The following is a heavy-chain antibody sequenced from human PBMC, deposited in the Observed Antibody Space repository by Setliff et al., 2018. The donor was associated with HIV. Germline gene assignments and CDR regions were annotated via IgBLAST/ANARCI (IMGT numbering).Heavy chain of an antibody. Sequence: GGSLRLSCTASGFTFSQSWMSWLRQAPGKGLEWVANISPNGSGKNYVDSVKGRFTISRDNAKDSLYLQMNSLNTEDTATYYGIFYYYGYPYWGQGTLVTVSS. CDR1: GFTFSQSW. V-gene: IGHV3-7*03. CDR3: IFYYYGYPY. D-gene: IGHD3-10*01. J-gene: IGHJ4*02. CDR2: ISPNGSGK.